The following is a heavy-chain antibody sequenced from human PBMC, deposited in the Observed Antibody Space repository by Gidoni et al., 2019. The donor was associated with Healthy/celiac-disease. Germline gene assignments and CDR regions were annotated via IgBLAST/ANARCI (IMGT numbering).Heavy chain of an antibody. J-gene: IGHJ4*02. V-gene: IGHV3-49*05. Sequence: EVQLVESGGGLVKPGRSLRLSCTASGFTFGASAMSWFRQAPGKGLEWVGFIRSKAYGGTTEYAASVKGRFTISRDDSKSIAYLQMNSLKTEDTAVYYCTRRIYGDYRDYFDYWGQGTLVTVSS. CDR3: TRRIYGDYRDYFDY. CDR1: GFTFGASA. CDR2: IRSKAYGGTT. D-gene: IGHD4-17*01.